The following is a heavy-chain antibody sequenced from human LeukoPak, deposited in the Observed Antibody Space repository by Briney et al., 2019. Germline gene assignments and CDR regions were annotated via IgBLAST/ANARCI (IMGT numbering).Heavy chain of an antibody. V-gene: IGHV3-30*02. CDR2: IQSDGSEK. J-gene: IGHJ4*02. CDR1: GFTFSSYS. CDR3: VRDGYNWNYDY. D-gene: IGHD1-1*01. Sequence: TGGSLRLSCAASGFTFSSYSMNWVRQAPGKGLEWVAFIQSDGSEKSSADSVKGRFSISRDKSKNTLYLQMDSLRAEDTAVYYCVRDGYNWNYDYWGQGTLVTVSS.